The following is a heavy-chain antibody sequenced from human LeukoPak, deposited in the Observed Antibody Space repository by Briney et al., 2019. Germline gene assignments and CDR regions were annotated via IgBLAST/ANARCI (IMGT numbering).Heavy chain of an antibody. J-gene: IGHJ4*02. CDR2: IKQDGSEK. V-gene: IGHV3-7*01. CDR1: GFTFSSYW. D-gene: IGHD5-18*01. CDR3: ARGRAGGYSYGFLFDY. Sequence: GGSLRLSCAASGFTFSSYWMSWVRQAPGKGLEWVANIKQDGSEKYYVDSVKGRFTISRDNAKNSLYLQMNSLRAEDTAVYYCARGRAGGYSYGFLFDYWGQGTLVTVSS.